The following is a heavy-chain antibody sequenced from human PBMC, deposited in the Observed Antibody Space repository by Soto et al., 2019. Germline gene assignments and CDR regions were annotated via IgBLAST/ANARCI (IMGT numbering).Heavy chain of an antibody. Sequence: SVKVSCKASGGTFSSYTISWVRQAPGQGLEWMGRIIPILGIANYAQKFQGRVTMTADKSTSTAYMELSSLRSDDTAVYYCARDQAASYDYVWGSYRYAPGYYYYYGMDVWGQGTTVTVSS. J-gene: IGHJ6*02. CDR1: GGTFSSYT. D-gene: IGHD3-16*02. CDR3: ARDQAASYDYVWGSYRYAPGYYYYYGMDV. CDR2: IIPILGIA. V-gene: IGHV1-69*04.